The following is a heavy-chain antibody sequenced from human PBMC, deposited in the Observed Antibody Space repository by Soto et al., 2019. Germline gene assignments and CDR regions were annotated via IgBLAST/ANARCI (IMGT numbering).Heavy chain of an antibody. CDR1: GGSISSYY. CDR3: ARQLGYCSSTSCHNWFDP. V-gene: IGHV4-59*08. D-gene: IGHD2-2*01. CDR2: IYYSGST. Sequence: SETLSLTCTVSGGSISSYYWSWIRQPPGKGLEWIGYIYYSGSTNYNPSLKSRVTISVDTSMNQFSLKLSSVTAADTAVYYCARQLGYCSSTSCHNWFDPWGQGTLVTVSS. J-gene: IGHJ5*02.